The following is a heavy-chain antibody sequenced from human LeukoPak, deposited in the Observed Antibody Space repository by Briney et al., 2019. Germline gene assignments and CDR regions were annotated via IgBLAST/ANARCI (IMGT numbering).Heavy chain of an antibody. J-gene: IGHJ4*02. CDR3: AKGHGDWAGNYFDY. D-gene: IGHD4-17*01. Sequence: GGSLRLSCAASGFTFDNFGMNWVRQAPGKGLEWVSSISSSGGNIQYVDSLKGRFTISRDNSRNTLYLQINTLRAEDTAIYYCAKGHGDWAGNYFDYWGQGTVVYVSS. CDR2: ISSSGGNI. V-gene: IGHV3-23*01. CDR1: GFTFDNFG.